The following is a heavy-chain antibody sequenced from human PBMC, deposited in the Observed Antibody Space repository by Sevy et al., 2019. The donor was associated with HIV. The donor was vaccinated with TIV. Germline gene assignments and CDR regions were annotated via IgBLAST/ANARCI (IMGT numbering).Heavy chain of an antibody. Sequence: GGSLRLSCAASGFTFSTYSMNWVRQAPGKGLEWVSYISSSSSTIYYVDSVKGRFTISRDNAKNSLYLLLNSLRAEDTAGYYCARGILCSSTSCYGMDVWGQGTTVTVSS. CDR3: ARGILCSSTSCYGMDV. J-gene: IGHJ6*02. V-gene: IGHV3-48*01. CDR2: ISSSSSTI. CDR1: GFTFSTYS. D-gene: IGHD2-2*01.